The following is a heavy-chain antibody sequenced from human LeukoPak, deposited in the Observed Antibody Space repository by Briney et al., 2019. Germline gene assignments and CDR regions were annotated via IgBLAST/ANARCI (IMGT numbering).Heavy chain of an antibody. CDR1: GFSFSSYE. Sequence: GRSLRLSCAASGFSFSSYEMNWVRQAPGKGLEWVSYISSSGSTIYYADSVKGRFTISRDNAKNSLYLQMNSLRAEDTAVYYCARVHSSSWYTYYFDYWGQGTLVTVSS. J-gene: IGHJ4*02. CDR3: ARVHSSSWYTYYFDY. D-gene: IGHD6-13*01. V-gene: IGHV3-48*03. CDR2: ISSSGSTI.